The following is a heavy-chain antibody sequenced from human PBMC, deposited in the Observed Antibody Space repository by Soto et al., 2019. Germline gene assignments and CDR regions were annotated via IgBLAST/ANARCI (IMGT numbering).Heavy chain of an antibody. Sequence: GGSLRLSCAASGFTFSSYSMNWVRQAPGKGLEWVSYISSSSSTIYYPDSVKGRFTISRDKAKNSLYLQMNSLRAEDTAVYYCARPYDFWSGSFDYWGQGTLVTVSS. CDR1: GFTFSSYS. V-gene: IGHV3-48*01. J-gene: IGHJ4*02. CDR3: ARPYDFWSGSFDY. CDR2: ISSSSSTI. D-gene: IGHD3-3*01.